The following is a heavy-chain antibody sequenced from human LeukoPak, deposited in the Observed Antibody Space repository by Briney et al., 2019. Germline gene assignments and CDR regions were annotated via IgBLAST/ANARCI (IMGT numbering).Heavy chain of an antibody. CDR2: IYHSGST. V-gene: IGHV4-30-2*01. CDR1: GGSISSGGYS. D-gene: IGHD1-1*01. J-gene: IGHJ6*02. Sequence: SETLSLTCAVSGGSISSGGYSWSWIRQPPGRGLEWIGYIYHSGSTYYNPSLKSRVTISVDRSKNQFSLKLSSVTAADTAVYYCARDFPMEDYGMDVWGQGTTVTVSS. CDR3: ARDFPMEDYGMDV.